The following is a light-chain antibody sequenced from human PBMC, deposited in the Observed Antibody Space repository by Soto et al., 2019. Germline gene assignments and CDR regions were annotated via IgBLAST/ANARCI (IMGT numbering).Light chain of an antibody. CDR3: QQTYNTPIT. V-gene: IGKV1-39*01. Sequence: DIQMTQSPSSLSASVGDRVTITCRASQSINTYLNWYQQKPGKAPKVLIYVATTLQSGVPSRFSGSGSGTDFTLTVSSLQPEDFATYYCQQTYNTPITFGQGTRLEIK. CDR2: VAT. J-gene: IGKJ5*01. CDR1: QSINTY.